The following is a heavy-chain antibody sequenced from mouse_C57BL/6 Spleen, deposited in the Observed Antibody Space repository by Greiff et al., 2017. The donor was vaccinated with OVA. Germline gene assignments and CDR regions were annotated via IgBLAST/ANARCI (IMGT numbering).Heavy chain of an antibody. D-gene: IGHD1-1*01. V-gene: IGHV1-50*01. Sequence: QVQLQQSGAELVKPGASVKLSCKASGYTFTSYWMQWVKQRPGQGLEWIGEIDPSDSYTNYNQKFKGKATLTVDTSSSTAYMQLSSLTSEDSAVYYCARGYGSSYVDAMDYWGQGTSVTVSS. CDR2: IDPSDSYT. J-gene: IGHJ4*01. CDR1: GYTFTSYW. CDR3: ARGYGSSYVDAMDY.